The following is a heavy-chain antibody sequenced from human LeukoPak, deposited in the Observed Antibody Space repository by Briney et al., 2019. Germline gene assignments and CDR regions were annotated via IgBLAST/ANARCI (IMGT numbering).Heavy chain of an antibody. J-gene: IGHJ4*02. V-gene: IGHV3-23*01. CDR1: GFTFNTYS. CDR3: DGVDF. CDR2: ISDSGGGT. Sequence: GGSLRLSCAASGFTFNTYSMNWARQAPGKGLEWASTISDSGGGTYYADSVKGRFTISRDNSKNTLYLQMNSLRADDTAVYYCDGVDFWGQGTLVTVSS.